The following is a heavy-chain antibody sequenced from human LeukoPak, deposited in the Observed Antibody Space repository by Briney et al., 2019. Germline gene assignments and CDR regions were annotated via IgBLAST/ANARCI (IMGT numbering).Heavy chain of an antibody. Sequence: PGGSLRLSCAASGFTFSSFAIHWVRQVPGKGLEWVTVISYDGSKKYYADSVKGRFIISRDNSKNTLYLQTSSLRTDDTAVYYCARGRDGYNSGWFDPWGQGILVIVSS. CDR3: ARGRDGYNSGWFDP. CDR1: GFTFSSFA. CDR2: ISYDGSKK. J-gene: IGHJ5*02. D-gene: IGHD5-24*01. V-gene: IGHV3-30-3*01.